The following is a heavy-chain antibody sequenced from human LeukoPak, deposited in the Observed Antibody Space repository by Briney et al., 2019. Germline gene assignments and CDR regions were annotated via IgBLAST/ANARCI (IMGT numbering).Heavy chain of an antibody. CDR2: ISPDGGYR. CDR3: AKVPHTSGYYYPYFDY. D-gene: IGHD3-22*01. CDR1: GFIFNEYA. Sequence: GGSLRLSCAASGFIFNEYAMHWVRQAPGKGLEWLAVISPDGGYRYYADSVKGRFTISSDNSKNTLYLQMSSLRAEDSAVYYCAKVPHTSGYYYPYFDYWGQGTLVTVSS. J-gene: IGHJ4*02. V-gene: IGHV3-30*18.